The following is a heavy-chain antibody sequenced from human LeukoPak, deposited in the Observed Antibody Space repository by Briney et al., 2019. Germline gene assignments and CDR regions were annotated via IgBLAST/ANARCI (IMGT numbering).Heavy chain of an antibody. D-gene: IGHD6-13*01. Sequence: GGSLRLSCAASGFTFSSYWMSWVRQAPGKGLEWVANIKQDGSEKYYVDSVKGRFTISRDNAKNSLYLQMNSLRGEDTAVYYCARRTGIATTGTPFPFYLYYLDLLGKGNTGTLSS. CDR3: ARRTGIATTGTPFPFYLYYLDL. CDR1: GFTFSSYW. J-gene: IGHJ6*03. V-gene: IGHV3-7*01. CDR2: IKQDGSEK.